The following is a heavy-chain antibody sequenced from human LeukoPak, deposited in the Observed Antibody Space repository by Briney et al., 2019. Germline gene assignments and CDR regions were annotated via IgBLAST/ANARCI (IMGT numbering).Heavy chain of an antibody. CDR1: GFTFSDAW. D-gene: IGHD1-1*01. Sequence: GGSLRLSCAGSGFTFSDAWMTWVRQAPGKGLEWVSTIRSNGDTAYNADSVKGRFTISRDNSKKTLYLQMNSLRVEDTAIYYCAKGQELDDGVFDSWGQGTLVTVSS. V-gene: IGHV3-23*01. CDR3: AKGQELDDGVFDS. J-gene: IGHJ4*02. CDR2: IRSNGDTA.